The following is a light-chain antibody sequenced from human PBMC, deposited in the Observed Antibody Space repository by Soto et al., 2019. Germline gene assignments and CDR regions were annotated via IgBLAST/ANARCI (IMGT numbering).Light chain of an antibody. CDR2: AAS. J-gene: IGKJ4*01. CDR3: QQLNSYPLT. V-gene: IGKV1-9*01. Sequence: IQLTQSPSSLSASVGDRVTITCRASQGISSYLAWYQQEAGKVPKFLIYAASTLQSGVPSRFSGGGSGTDFTLTISSLQPEDFATYYCQQLNSYPLTFGGGTKVEIK. CDR1: QGISSY.